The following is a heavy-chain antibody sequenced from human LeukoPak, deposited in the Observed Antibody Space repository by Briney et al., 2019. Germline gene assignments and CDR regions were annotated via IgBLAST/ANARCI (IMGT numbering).Heavy chain of an antibody. V-gene: IGHV3-64D*06. CDR3: VKDGPSSGWTYFDY. D-gene: IGHD6-19*01. Sequence: PGGSLRLSCSASGFAFSSYAMHWVRQAPGKGLEYVSAISSNGGSTYYADSVKGRFTISRDNSKNTLYLQMSSLRAEDTAVYYCVKDGPSSGWTYFDYWGQGTLVTVSS. CDR1: GFAFSSYA. J-gene: IGHJ4*02. CDR2: ISSNGGST.